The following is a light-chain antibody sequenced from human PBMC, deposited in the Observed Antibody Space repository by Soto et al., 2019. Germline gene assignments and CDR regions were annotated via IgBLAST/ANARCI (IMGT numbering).Light chain of an antibody. CDR1: SSDVGGYNY. Sequence: QSALTQPASVSGSPGQSITISCTGTSSDVGGYNYVSWYQQHPGKAPKLMIYDVSNRPSGVSNRFSGSKSGNTASLPISGLQAEDEADYYCSSYTISSTYVFGTGTKLTVL. J-gene: IGLJ1*01. CDR2: DVS. CDR3: SSYTISSTYV. V-gene: IGLV2-14*01.